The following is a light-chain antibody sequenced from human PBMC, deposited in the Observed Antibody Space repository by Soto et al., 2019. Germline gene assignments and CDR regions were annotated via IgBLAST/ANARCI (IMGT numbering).Light chain of an antibody. V-gene: IGLV2-23*01. Sequence: QSVLTQPASVSGSPGQSITLSCTGTSNDVGTYNLVSWYQQHPGKAPKLIIFEGFKRPSGVSNRFSGSKSGNTASLTISGLQAVDEADYYCSSYAGSTTYVFGTGTKVTVL. CDR3: SSYAGSTTYV. CDR2: EGF. CDR1: SNDVGTYNL. J-gene: IGLJ1*01.